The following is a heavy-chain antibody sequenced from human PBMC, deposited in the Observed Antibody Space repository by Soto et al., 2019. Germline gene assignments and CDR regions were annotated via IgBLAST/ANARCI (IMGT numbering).Heavy chain of an antibody. CDR3: ARDSPLGYCSGGSCYSLAFDY. J-gene: IGHJ4*02. D-gene: IGHD2-15*01. CDR2: INPNSGGT. CDR1: GYTFTGYY. Sequence: ASVKVSCKASGYTFTGYYMHWVRQAPGQGLEWMGWINPNSGGTNYAQKFQGWVTMTRDTSISTAYMELSRLRSDDMAVYYCARDSPLGYCSGGSCYSLAFDYWGQGTLVTVSS. V-gene: IGHV1-2*04.